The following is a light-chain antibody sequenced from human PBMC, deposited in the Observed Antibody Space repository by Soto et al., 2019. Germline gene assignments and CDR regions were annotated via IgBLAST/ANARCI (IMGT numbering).Light chain of an antibody. CDR2: WTS. CDR3: HQYYSTPWT. CDR1: QSVLYSSNNKNY. V-gene: IGKV4-1*01. J-gene: IGKJ1*01. Sequence: DIVMTQSPDSLAVSLCERATINCKSSQSVLYSSNNKNYLAWYQQKPGQPPMLLIYWTSTRESGVPDRFSGSGSGTDFTLSISSLQAEDVAIYYCHQYYSTPWTFGQGTKVDIK.